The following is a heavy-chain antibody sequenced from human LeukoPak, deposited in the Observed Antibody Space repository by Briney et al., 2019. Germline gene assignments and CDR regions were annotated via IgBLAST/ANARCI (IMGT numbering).Heavy chain of an antibody. Sequence: SSETLSLTCAVYGGSFSGYYWSWIRQPPGKGLEWIGEINHSGSTNYNPSLKSRVTISVDTSKNQFSLKLSSVTAADTAVYYCARGPTIFGVVINWFDPWGQGTLVTVSS. V-gene: IGHV4-34*01. CDR2: INHSGST. CDR1: GGSFSGYY. CDR3: ARGPTIFGVVINWFDP. D-gene: IGHD3-3*01. J-gene: IGHJ5*02.